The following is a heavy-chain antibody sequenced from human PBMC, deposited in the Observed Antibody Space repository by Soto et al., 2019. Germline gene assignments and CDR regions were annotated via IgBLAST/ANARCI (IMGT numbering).Heavy chain of an antibody. D-gene: IGHD3-10*01. CDR1: EFTFSNYG. CDR2: ILNDGSNR. V-gene: IGHV3-33*01. J-gene: IGHJ6*02. CDR3: ARDDEYSGNGMDV. Sequence: QVQLVESGGGVVQPRRSLRLSCAASEFTFSNYGMHWVRQAPGKGLGWVEVILNDGSNRYHADSVKDRFTISRDNSKNTLYLQMNSLRAEDTAVYYCARDDEYSGNGMDVWGQGTRVTVS.